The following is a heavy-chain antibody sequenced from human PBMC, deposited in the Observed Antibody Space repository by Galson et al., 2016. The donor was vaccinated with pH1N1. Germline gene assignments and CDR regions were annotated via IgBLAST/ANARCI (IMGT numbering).Heavy chain of an antibody. Sequence: ETLSLTCTVSGYSISVGHYWAWIRQSPGKGLEWIGSIYFTGSTYYNPSLNNRVTMSVDTSKHQFSLKLTSLTAADTAVYYCARRGYTYGEYAFDLWGQGTMVTVS. CDR2: IYFTGST. J-gene: IGHJ3*01. CDR1: GYSISVGHY. D-gene: IGHD5-18*01. V-gene: IGHV4-38-2*02. CDR3: ARRGYTYGEYAFDL.